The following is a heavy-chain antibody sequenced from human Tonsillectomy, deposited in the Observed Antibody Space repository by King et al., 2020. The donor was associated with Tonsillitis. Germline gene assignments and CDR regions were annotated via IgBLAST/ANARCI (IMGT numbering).Heavy chain of an antibody. CDR3: VLLGYVWGSYRYTDVQNNFDY. CDR1: GFTFSSYS. D-gene: IGHD3-16*02. V-gene: IGHV3-21*01. CDR2: ISSSSSYI. J-gene: IGHJ4*02. Sequence: VQLVESGGGLVKPGGSLRLSCAASGFTFSSYSMNWVRQAPGKGLEWVSSISSSSSYIYYADSVKGRFTISRDNAKNSLYLQMNSLRAEDTAVYYCVLLGYVWGSYRYTDVQNNFDYWGQGTLVTVSS.